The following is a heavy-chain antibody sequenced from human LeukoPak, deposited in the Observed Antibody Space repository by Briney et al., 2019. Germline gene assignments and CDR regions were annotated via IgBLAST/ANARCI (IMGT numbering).Heavy chain of an antibody. V-gene: IGHV3-74*01. CDR3: ARVPYYDFQADAFDI. J-gene: IGHJ3*02. D-gene: IGHD3-3*01. CDR2: IYGDGSFT. CDR1: GFTFSNFW. Sequence: GGSLRLSCAASGFTFSNFWMHWVRQAPGKGLVWVALIYGDGSFTRYADSVKGRFTISRDNAKNTVYLQMNSLRVEDTAVYYCARVPYYDFQADAFDIWGQGTMVTVSS.